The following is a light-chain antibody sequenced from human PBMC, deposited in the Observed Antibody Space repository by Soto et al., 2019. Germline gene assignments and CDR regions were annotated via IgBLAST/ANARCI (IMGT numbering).Light chain of an antibody. J-gene: IGKJ4*01. Sequence: DIEVIQSPSSLSASVGDRVTITCRASLRISKYLNWYQQLPGKAPKLLIYGASSLQSGVPSRFSGSGSGTDFTLTISGLQPEDSATYYCQQSLSTPLTFGGGTKLEI. CDR3: QQSLSTPLT. CDR2: GAS. V-gene: IGKV1-39*01. CDR1: LRISKY.